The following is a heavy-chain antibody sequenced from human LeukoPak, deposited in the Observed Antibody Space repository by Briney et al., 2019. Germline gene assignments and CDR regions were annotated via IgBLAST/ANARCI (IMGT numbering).Heavy chain of an antibody. J-gene: IGHJ3*01. D-gene: IGHD2-21*01. V-gene: IGHV4-31*03. Sequence: SETLSLTCSVPGVSISSGDSFWSWIRQSPGRGPEWVGYIRTRGSTLYNVSLKSRVTISADASRNQFSLKLDSVTAADTAVYFCARDPRGGAGASFDVWGRGRMVTVSS. CDR2: IRTRGST. CDR3: ARDPRGGAGASFDV. CDR1: GVSISSGDSF.